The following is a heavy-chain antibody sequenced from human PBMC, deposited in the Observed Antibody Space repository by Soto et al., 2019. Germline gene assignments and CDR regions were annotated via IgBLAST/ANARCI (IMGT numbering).Heavy chain of an antibody. Sequence: GGSLRLCCAASGFTLSSYTMNWVRQAPGKGLEWVSSISSSSRYIYYADSLKGRFTISRDNAKNSLYLRMNSLRAEDSAVYYCARDLHYDSRGFGYWGQGTLVTVSS. CDR1: GFTLSSYT. D-gene: IGHD3-22*01. V-gene: IGHV3-21*01. CDR3: ARDLHYDSRGFGY. J-gene: IGHJ4*02. CDR2: ISSSSRYI.